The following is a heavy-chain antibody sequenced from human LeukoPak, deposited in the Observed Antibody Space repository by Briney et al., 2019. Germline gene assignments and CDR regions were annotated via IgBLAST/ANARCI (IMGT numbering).Heavy chain of an antibody. CDR2: ITTNGGST. J-gene: IGHJ4*02. Sequence: GGSLRLSCSASGFTFSSFAMHWVRQAPGKGLEHVSAITTNGGSTYYADSVKGRFTISRDNSKNTLYLQMSSLRAEDTAVYYCVKDGSDFWSGYYPYFDYWGQGTLVTVSS. D-gene: IGHD3-3*01. CDR3: VKDGSDFWSGYYPYFDY. V-gene: IGHV3-64D*06. CDR1: GFTFSSFA.